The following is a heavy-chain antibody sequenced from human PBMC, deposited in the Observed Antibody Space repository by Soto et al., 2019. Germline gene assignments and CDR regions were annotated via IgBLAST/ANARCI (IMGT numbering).Heavy chain of an antibody. CDR3: ARVRQGCSANNCYFDP. J-gene: IGHJ5*01. Sequence: SETLSLTCTLSGGSVRAPDWWNWVRQSPDKGLEWIAEVHISGHSNYNPSLRSRVSVSIDSSKNQFYLNLNSVTAADTAIYYCARVRQGCSANNCYFDPWGKGTQVTVSS. V-gene: IGHV4-4*02. CDR2: VHISGHS. D-gene: IGHD1-1*01. CDR1: GGSVRAPDW.